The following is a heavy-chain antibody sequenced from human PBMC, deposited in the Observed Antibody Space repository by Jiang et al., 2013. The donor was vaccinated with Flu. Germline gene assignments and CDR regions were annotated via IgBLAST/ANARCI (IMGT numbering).Heavy chain of an antibody. CDR2: IAYDGSNE. Sequence: VQLVESGGGVVQPGRFLRLSCAASGFAFSSYGMDWVRQAPGEGLEWLAVIAYDGSNEYYADSVKGRFTISRDNSKNTLYLQMNSLRADDTAVYFCAKAPLAGSTYYYYGMDVWGQGTTVTVSS. CDR3: AKAPLAGSTYYYYGMDV. V-gene: IGHV3-30*18. CDR1: GFAFSSYG. J-gene: IGHJ6*02. D-gene: IGHD1-14*01.